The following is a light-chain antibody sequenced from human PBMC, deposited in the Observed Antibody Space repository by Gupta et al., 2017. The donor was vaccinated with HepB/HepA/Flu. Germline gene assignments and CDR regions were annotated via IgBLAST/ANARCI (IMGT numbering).Light chain of an antibody. Sequence: QSVLTQPPSASGTPGQRVTISCSVSCSNIGSNTVNWYQQLPGTAPKLLIYSNNQRPSGVPDRFSGSKSGTSASLAISGLQSEDEADYYCAAWDDSLNGPNYVFGTGTKVTVL. CDR1: CSNIGSNT. CDR3: AAWDDSLNGPNYV. CDR2: SNN. J-gene: IGLJ1*01. V-gene: IGLV1-44*01.